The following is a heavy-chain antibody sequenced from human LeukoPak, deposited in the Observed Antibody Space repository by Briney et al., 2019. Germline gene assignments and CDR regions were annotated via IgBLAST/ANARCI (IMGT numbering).Heavy chain of an antibody. CDR2: ISAYNGNT. D-gene: IGHD3-10*01. V-gene: IGHV1-18*01. CDR3: ARDSRVMVRGVIQPFGY. J-gene: IGHJ4*02. CDR1: GYTFTSYG. Sequence: GASVKVSCKASGYTFTSYGISWVRQAPGQGLEWMGWISAYNGNTNYAQKLQGRVTMTTDTSTSTAYMELRSLRSDDTAVYYCARDSRVMVRGVIQPFGYWGQGTLVTVFS.